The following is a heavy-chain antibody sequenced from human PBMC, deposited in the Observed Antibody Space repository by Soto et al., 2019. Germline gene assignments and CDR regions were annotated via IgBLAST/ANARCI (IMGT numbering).Heavy chain of an antibody. CDR1: GFTFNSYA. Sequence: EVRLMESGGGFLQPGGSQRLSWVASGFTFNSYAMSWVRQTPEKGLEWVSAISGSGWQTYYAESVQGRFTISRDNSKTTVYLHMNRLRAEDSGIYYCAKGRYFDASGGCANFWGRGTLVTVSS. CDR3: AKGRYFDASGGCANF. V-gene: IGHV3-23*01. J-gene: IGHJ2*01. D-gene: IGHD3-9*01. CDR2: ISGSGWQT.